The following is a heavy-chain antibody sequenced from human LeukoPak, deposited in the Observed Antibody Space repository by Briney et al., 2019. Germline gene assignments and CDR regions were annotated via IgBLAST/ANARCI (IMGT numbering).Heavy chain of an antibody. Sequence: RGESLKISCKGSGYRFISYWIGWVRQMPGKGLVWMGIIYPGDSNTRYSPSFQGQVTISADKSISTAYLQWSSLKASDTAMYYCARQLGATLYFDYWGQGTQVTVSS. CDR1: GYRFISYW. CDR3: ARQLGATLYFDY. J-gene: IGHJ4*02. V-gene: IGHV5-51*01. CDR2: IYPGDSNT. D-gene: IGHD1-26*01.